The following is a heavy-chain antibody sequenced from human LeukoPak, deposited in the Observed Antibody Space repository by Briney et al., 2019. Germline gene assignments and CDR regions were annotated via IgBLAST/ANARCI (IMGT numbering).Heavy chain of an antibody. J-gene: IGHJ4*02. CDR1: GFTFSSYA. V-gene: IGHV3-23*01. Sequence: PGRSLRLSCAASGFTFSSYAMSWVRQAPGKGLEWVSAISGSGGSTYHADSVKGRFTISRDNSKNTLYLQMNSLRAEDTAVYYCAKRSMTTVTEDYFDYWGQGTLVTVSS. CDR2: ISGSGGST. CDR3: AKRSMTTVTEDYFDY. D-gene: IGHD4-17*01.